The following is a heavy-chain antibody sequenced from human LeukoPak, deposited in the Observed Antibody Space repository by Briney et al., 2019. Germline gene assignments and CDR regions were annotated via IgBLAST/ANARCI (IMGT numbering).Heavy chain of an antibody. CDR3: ARAIGVVNVYFDY. D-gene: IGHD2-15*01. V-gene: IGHV3-30-3*01. CDR2: ISYDGSNK. J-gene: IGHJ4*02. Sequence: PGGSLRLSCAASGFTFSSYAMHWVRQAPGKGLEWVAVISYDGSNKHYADSVKGRFTISRDNSKNTLYLQMNSLRAEDTAVYYCARAIGVVNVYFDYWGQGTLVTVSS. CDR1: GFTFSSYA.